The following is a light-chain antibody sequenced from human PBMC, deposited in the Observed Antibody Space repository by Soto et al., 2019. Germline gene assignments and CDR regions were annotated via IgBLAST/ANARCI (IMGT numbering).Light chain of an antibody. CDR1: QSVSRTF. J-gene: IGKJ1*01. Sequence: EIVLTQSPGTLPLSPGERATLSCRASQSVSRTFLAWYQHKPGQAPRLLIYGASSRAPGIPDRFSGSGSGTDFTLTISRLEPEDFAVYYCQQYGTSPVTFGQGTKVDIK. V-gene: IGKV3-20*01. CDR3: QQYGTSPVT. CDR2: GAS.